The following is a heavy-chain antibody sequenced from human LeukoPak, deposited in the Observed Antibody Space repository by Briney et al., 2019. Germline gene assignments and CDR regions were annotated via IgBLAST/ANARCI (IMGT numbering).Heavy chain of an antibody. V-gene: IGHV3-21*01. CDR1: GFTFSSYS. CDR2: ISSRGSSI. D-gene: IGHD3-22*01. Sequence: GGSLRLSCAASGFTFSSYSLNWVRQAPGRGLEWVSSISSRGSSIYYADSVKGRFTISRDNSKNTLYLQMNSLRAEDTAVYYCAAVRYYDSSGYPPGAFDIWGQGTMVTVSS. CDR3: AAVRYYDSSGYPPGAFDI. J-gene: IGHJ3*02.